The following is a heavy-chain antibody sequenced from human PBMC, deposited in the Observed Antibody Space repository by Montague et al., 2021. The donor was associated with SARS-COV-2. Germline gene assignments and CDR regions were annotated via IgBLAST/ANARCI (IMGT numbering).Heavy chain of an antibody. CDR2: SYYSGTT. Sequence: SETLSLTCTVSGGSITRNDYWGWIRQPPGKGLEWVGNSYYSGTTFINPSLGSRVTISVDASKNQFSLNLTSVTAADTAVYYCARPLVRGVPKAFDIWGQGALVIVSS. CDR3: ARPLVRGVPKAFDI. CDR1: GGSITRNDY. D-gene: IGHD3-10*01. J-gene: IGHJ3*02. V-gene: IGHV4-39*01.